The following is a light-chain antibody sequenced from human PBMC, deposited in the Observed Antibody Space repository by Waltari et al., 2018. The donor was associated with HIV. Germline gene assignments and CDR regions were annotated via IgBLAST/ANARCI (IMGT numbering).Light chain of an antibody. CDR2: DDN. Sequence: SYVLIQSPSVSVAPGQPANITCGGKNIGSKSVNRYKQKPGQAPMLVVYDDNDRPPGIPGRFSGSNSGNTATLTISRVEAGDEADYYCQVWYGSNDRLYVFGGGTKLTVL. CDR1: NIGSKS. J-gene: IGLJ3*02. V-gene: IGLV3-21*02. CDR3: QVWYGSNDRLYV.